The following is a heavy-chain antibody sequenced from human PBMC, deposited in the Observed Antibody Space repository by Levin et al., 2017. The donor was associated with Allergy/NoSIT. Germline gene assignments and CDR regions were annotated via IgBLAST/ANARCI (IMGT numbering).Heavy chain of an antibody. Sequence: GESLKISCAASGFTFSSYWMSWVRQAPGKGLEWVANIKEDGSEKYYVDSVKGRFTISRDNAKNSLYLQMNSLRAEDTAVYYCASEYGRGFDYWGQGTLVTVSS. CDR1: GFTFSSYW. V-gene: IGHV3-7*01. CDR3: ASEYGRGFDY. D-gene: IGHD4-17*01. J-gene: IGHJ4*02. CDR2: IKEDGSEK.